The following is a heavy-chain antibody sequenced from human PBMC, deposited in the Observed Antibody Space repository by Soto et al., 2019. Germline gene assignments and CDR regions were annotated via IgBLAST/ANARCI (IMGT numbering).Heavy chain of an antibody. J-gene: IGHJ4*02. Sequence: LSLTCTLSGGSTSGYYWSWIRQPPGKGLEWIGYVYHTGSTNYNPSLRSRVTISLDMSKNQFSLKLSSVTAADTAVYYCARNLGSGSFYRFDFWGQGTLVTVSS. V-gene: IGHV4-59*01. CDR2: VYHTGST. D-gene: IGHD3-10*01. CDR3: ARNLGSGSFYRFDF. CDR1: GGSTSGYY.